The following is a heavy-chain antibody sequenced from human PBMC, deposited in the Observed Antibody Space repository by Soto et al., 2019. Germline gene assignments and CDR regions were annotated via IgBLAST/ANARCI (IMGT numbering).Heavy chain of an antibody. CDR3: ARGGVVVAPNYYGMDV. V-gene: IGHV4-39*01. J-gene: IGHJ6*02. CDR1: GASISSSTYY. D-gene: IGHD2-15*01. CDR2: FFYNGNT. Sequence: SETLSLTCTVSGASISSSTYYWGWIRQPPGKGLEWIGTFFYNGNTFYNPSLQSRVTISVDTSKNQFSLNLSFVTAADTAVYYCARGGVVVAPNYYGMDVWGQGTTVTVSS.